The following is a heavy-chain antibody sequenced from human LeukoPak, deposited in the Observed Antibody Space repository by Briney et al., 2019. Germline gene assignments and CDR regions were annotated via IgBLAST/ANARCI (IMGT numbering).Heavy chain of an antibody. Sequence: TGGSLRLSCAGSGVTFSAYLMSWVRQAPGKGLEWVANIKQDGSEKYYVDSVKGRFTISRDNAKNSLYLQMNSLRDEDTAVYYCALKPTGPYYFGYWGQGTLVTVSS. CDR3: ALKPTGPYYFGY. CDR2: IKQDGSEK. CDR1: GVTFSAYL. D-gene: IGHD1-14*01. V-gene: IGHV3-7*01. J-gene: IGHJ4*02.